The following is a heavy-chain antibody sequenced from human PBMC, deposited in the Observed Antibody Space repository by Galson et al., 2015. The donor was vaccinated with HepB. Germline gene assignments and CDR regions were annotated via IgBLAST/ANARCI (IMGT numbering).Heavy chain of an antibody. CDR2: ISCYNDNT. CDR3: ARGTMCYSHDSRGYF. V-gene: IGHV1-18*01. Sequence: SVKVSCKASGSTFTSYVISWVRQAPGQGLEWMGWISCYNDNTNYAQKFQGRVTMTTDTSTSTAYMELRSLRSDDTAVYYCARGTMCYSHDSRGYFWAQGTLVTVSA. J-gene: IGHJ4*02. D-gene: IGHD3-22*01. CDR1: GSTFTSYV.